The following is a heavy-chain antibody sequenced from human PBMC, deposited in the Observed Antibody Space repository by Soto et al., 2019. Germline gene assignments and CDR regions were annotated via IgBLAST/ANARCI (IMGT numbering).Heavy chain of an antibody. V-gene: IGHV4-59*01. CDR3: ARGGAPIVVVVAAYGMDV. D-gene: IGHD2-15*01. CDR1: GGSISSYY. CDR2: IYYSGST. J-gene: IGHJ6*02. Sequence: PSETLSLTCTVSGGSISSYYWSWLRQPPGKGLEWIGYIYYSGSTNYNPSLKSRVTISVDTSKNQFSLKLSSVTAADTAVYYCARGGAPIVVVVAAYGMDVWGQGTTVTVSS.